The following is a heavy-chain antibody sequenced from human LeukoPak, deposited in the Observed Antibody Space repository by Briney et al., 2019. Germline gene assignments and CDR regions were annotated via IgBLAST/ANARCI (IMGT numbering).Heavy chain of an antibody. CDR2: ISSSSNYI. CDR3: ARGTLGAWGW. D-gene: IGHD6-19*01. V-gene: IGHV3-21*01. CDR1: GFTFSSYD. Sequence: PGGSLRLSCAVSGFTFSSYDMNWVRQAPGKELEWVSSISSSSNYIHYADSVKGRFTISRDNAKNSLYLQMNSLRAEDTAVYFCARGTLGAWGWWGQGTLVTVS. J-gene: IGHJ4*02.